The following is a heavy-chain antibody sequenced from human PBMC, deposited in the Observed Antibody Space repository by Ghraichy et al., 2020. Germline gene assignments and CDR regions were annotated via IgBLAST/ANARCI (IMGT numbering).Heavy chain of an antibody. CDR3: AKDGRHIVVVTAIRGDY. V-gene: IGHV3-23*01. CDR1: GFTFSSYA. Sequence: GGSLRLSCAASGFTFSSYAMSWVRQAPGKGLEWVSAISGSGGSTYYADSVKGRFTISRDNSKNTLYLQMNSLRAEDTAVYYCAKDGRHIVVVTAIRGDYWGQGTLVTVSS. CDR2: ISGSGGST. D-gene: IGHD2-21*02. J-gene: IGHJ4*02.